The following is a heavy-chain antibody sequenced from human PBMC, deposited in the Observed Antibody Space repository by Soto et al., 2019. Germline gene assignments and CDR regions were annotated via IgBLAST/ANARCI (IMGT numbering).Heavy chain of an antibody. J-gene: IGHJ4*02. CDR3: ARDPRGDSPKSEGFDY. Sequence: GGSLRLSCAASGFTFSSYEMNWVRQAPGKGLEWVSYISSSGSTIYYADSVKGRFTISRDNAKNSLYLQMNSLRAEDTAVYYCARDPRGDSPKSEGFDYWGQGTLVTVSS. D-gene: IGHD3-10*01. CDR1: GFTFSSYE. CDR2: ISSSGSTI. V-gene: IGHV3-48*03.